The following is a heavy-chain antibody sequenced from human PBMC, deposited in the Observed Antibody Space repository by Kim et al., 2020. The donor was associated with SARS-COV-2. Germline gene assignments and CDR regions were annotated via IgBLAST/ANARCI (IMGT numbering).Heavy chain of an antibody. Sequence: GGSLRLSCAASGFTFSNYGMTWVRQTPGKGLEWVSSFTGDGLTHYADSVKGRFTISSDNSKNMLYLQINSLRAEDRAVYYCGDYHGGGSHFSYWGQGTLVTVSS. D-gene: IGHD3-10*01. CDR3: GDYHGGGSHFSY. CDR2: FTGDGLT. CDR1: GFTFSNYG. J-gene: IGHJ1*01. V-gene: IGHV3-23*01.